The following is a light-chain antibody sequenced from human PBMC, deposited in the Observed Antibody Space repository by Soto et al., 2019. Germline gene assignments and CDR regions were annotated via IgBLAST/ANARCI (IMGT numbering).Light chain of an antibody. J-gene: IGKJ1*01. V-gene: IGKV1-5*03. Sequence: IRVKKSPSTLSAKVKDRVTITCRASQNVNNWLAWYQQKPGKAPKALIYKVSNLESGVPSRFSGSGSGTEFSLTISSLQADDCATYYSPVSKSYSDAFGQGTKVDIK. CDR1: QNVNNW. CDR2: KVS. CDR3: PVSKSYSDA.